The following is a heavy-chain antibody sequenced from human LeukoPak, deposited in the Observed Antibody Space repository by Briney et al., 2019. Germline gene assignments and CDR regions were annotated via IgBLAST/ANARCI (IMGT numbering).Heavy chain of an antibody. J-gene: IGHJ5*02. CDR3: ARHGGGDRFDP. CDR1: GYSFTSDW. D-gene: IGHD3-16*02. CDR2: IDPSDSYT. V-gene: IGHV5-10-1*01. Sequence: GESLKISCKGSGYSFTSDWISWVRHMPGKGLEWMGRIDPSDSYTNYSPSFQGHVNISVDKSISTAYVQWSSLKASDTAMYYCARHGGGDRFDPRGQGTLVTVSS.